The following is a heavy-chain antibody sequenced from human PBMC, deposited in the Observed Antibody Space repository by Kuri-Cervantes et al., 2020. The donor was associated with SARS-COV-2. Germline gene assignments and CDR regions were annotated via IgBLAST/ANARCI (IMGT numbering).Heavy chain of an antibody. J-gene: IGHJ3*01. Sequence: SQTLSLTCAVSGGFISAYYWSWIRQSPGQGLQWIGYINHSGGNTNYNPSLKSRVTISVDTSKNQVSLKLSSVTAADTAVYYCARSWAGGFEVWDQGRAVTVSS. V-gene: IGHV4-59*01. CDR1: GGFISAYY. CDR3: ARSWAGGFEV. D-gene: IGHD6-19*01. CDR2: INHSGGNT.